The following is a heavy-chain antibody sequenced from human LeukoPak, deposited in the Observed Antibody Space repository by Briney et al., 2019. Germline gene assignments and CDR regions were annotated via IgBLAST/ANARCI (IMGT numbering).Heavy chain of an antibody. Sequence: SETLSLTCTVSGGSIRNYYWSWIRQPPGKGLEWIGYIYYSESTNNNFSLKSRATISLDTSKNQFSLKLSSETAADTAVYYCARQRCLGSSCHFDYWGQGTLVTVSS. V-gene: IGHV4-59*08. CDR3: ARQRCLGSSCHFDY. J-gene: IGHJ4*02. CDR2: IYYSEST. D-gene: IGHD6-13*01. CDR1: GGSIRNYY.